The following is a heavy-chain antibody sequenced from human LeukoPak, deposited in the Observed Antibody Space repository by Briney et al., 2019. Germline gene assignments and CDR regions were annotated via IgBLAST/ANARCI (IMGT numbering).Heavy chain of an antibody. D-gene: IGHD2-2*01. CDR3: AKELRGYCSSTSCYLYYFDY. CDR1: GFTFSSYA. V-gene: IGHV3-23*01. CDR2: ISGSGGST. J-gene: IGHJ4*02. Sequence: PGGSLRLSCAASGFTFSSYAMSWVRQAPGKGLEWVSAISGSGGSTYYADSVKGRFTISRDNSKNTLYLQMNSLRAEDTAVYYCAKELRGYCSSTSCYLYYFDYWGQGTLVTVSS.